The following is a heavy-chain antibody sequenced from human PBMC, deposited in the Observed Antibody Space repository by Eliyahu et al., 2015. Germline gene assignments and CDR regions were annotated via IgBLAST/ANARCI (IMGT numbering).Heavy chain of an antibody. J-gene: IGHJ1*01. V-gene: IGHV3-30*03. CDR2: VSYDGSNI. CDR3: GCTNAPGGPEH. D-gene: IGHD2-2*01. Sequence: QVQLVDSGGGVVQPGGSLXLAXAASGFXXDVYAMHWARQAPGKGLEGVGVVSYDGSNIYFADSVKGRFTMSRDNSRNTVSLQMNDLRVEDTAVYHCGCTNAPGGPEHWGQGTLVTVSS. CDR1: GFXXDVYA.